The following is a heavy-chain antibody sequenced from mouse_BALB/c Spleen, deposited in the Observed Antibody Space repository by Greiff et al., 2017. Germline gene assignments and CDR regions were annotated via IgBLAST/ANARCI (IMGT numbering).Heavy chain of an antibody. V-gene: IGHV1-87*01. CDR1: GYTFTSYW. CDR2: IYPGDGDT. D-gene: IGHD6-1*01. Sequence: VQLQQSGAELARPGASVKLSCKASGYTFTSYWMQWVKQRPGQGLEWIGAIYPGDGDTRYTQKFKGKATLTADKSSSTAYMQLSSLASEDSAVYYCARGGAPFDYWGQGTTLTVSS. CDR3: ARGGAPFDY. J-gene: IGHJ2*01.